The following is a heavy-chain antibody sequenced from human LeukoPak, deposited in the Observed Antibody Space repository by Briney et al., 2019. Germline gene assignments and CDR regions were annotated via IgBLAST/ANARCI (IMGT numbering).Heavy chain of an antibody. V-gene: IGHV3-33*01. CDR2: IWYDGSNK. CDR3: ARRALPGPYYYYMDV. D-gene: IGHD1-14*01. Sequence: GRSLRLSCAASGFTFSSYGMHWARQAPGKGLEWVAVIWYDGSNKYYADSVKGRFTISRDNSKNTLYLQMNSLRAEDTAVYYCARRALPGPYYYYMDVWGKGTTVTVSS. J-gene: IGHJ6*03. CDR1: GFTFSSYG.